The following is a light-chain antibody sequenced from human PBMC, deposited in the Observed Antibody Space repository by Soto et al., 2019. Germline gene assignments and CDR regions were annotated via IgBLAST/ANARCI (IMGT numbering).Light chain of an antibody. V-gene: IGKV3-15*01. CDR1: QSVRSN. J-gene: IGKJ5*01. CDR3: QQYNTWPPIT. Sequence: EIVMTQSPATLSVSPGERVTLSCRASQSVRSNLAWYQQKPGQAPGLLIYGASTRATGLPARFSGSGSGTDFTLTISSLQSEDFAVYYCQQYNTWPPITFGQRTRLEIK. CDR2: GAS.